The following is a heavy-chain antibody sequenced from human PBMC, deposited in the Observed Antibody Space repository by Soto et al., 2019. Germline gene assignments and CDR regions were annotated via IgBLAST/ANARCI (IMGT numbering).Heavy chain of an antibody. Sequence: ASVNACCKAPPGTFSIYYMHWLRQSPGHGLELMGIINPDGGSTRFAQTFQGRITMTTDTSTSTVYMELRSLRSEDTAVYYCARSSGGVFGIITEGSNCLAPRGRRPLVTVSS. CDR2: INPDGGST. J-gene: IGHJ5*02. CDR3: ARSSGGVFGIITEGSNCLAP. V-gene: IGHV1-46*01. D-gene: IGHD3-16*02. CDR1: PGTFSIYY.